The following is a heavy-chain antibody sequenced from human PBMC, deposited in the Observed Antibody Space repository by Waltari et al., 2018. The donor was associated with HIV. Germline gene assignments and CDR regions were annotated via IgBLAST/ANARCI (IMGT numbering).Heavy chain of an antibody. V-gene: IGHV1-46*03. J-gene: IGHJ4*02. CDR2: INPSGGST. Sequence: QGLEWVGIINPSGGSTSYAQKFQGRVTMTRDTSTSTVYMELSSLRSEDTAVYYCARVVDYYDSSGYYYFDYWGQGTLVTVSS. D-gene: IGHD3-22*01. CDR3: ARVVDYYDSSGYYYFDY.